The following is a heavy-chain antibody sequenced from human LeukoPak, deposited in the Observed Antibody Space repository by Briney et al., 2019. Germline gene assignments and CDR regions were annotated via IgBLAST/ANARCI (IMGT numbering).Heavy chain of an antibody. Sequence: GSLRLSCAASGFPFSSYYWGWIRQPPGKGLEWIGTIYYSGTSYYNPSLKSRVTISVDTSKNQFSLKLSSVTAADTAVYYCARGTGPYYDFWSGYSPFDYWGQGTLVTVSS. CDR1: GFPFSSYY. CDR3: ARGTGPYYDFWSGYSPFDY. CDR2: IYYSGTS. J-gene: IGHJ4*02. D-gene: IGHD3-3*01. V-gene: IGHV4-39*07.